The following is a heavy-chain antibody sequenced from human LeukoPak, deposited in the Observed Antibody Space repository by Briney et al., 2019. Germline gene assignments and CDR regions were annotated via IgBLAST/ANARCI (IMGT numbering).Heavy chain of an antibody. Sequence: GGSLRLSCAASGFTFSGYAMHWVRQAPGKGLEWVAVISVDGSDKYYADSVKGRFTISRDNSKNTLYLQMNSLRAEDTAVYNCARVLAVVAASPFDYWGQGTLVTVSS. D-gene: IGHD2-15*01. CDR3: ARVLAVVAASPFDY. J-gene: IGHJ4*02. CDR1: GFTFSGYA. CDR2: ISVDGSDK. V-gene: IGHV3-30*04.